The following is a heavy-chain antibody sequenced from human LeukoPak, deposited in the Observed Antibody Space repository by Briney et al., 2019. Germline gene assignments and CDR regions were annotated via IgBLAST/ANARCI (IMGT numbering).Heavy chain of an antibody. J-gene: IGHJ5*02. CDR1: GGSISSYY. CDR3: AREAYCSSTSCQGVFDP. Sequence: SETLSLTCTVSGGSISSYYWSWIRQPAGKGLEWIGRIYTSGSTNYNPSLKSRVTMSVDASKNQFSLKPSSVTAADTAVYNCAREAYCSSTSCQGVFDPWGQGTLVTVSS. D-gene: IGHD2-2*01. V-gene: IGHV4-4*07. CDR2: IYTSGST.